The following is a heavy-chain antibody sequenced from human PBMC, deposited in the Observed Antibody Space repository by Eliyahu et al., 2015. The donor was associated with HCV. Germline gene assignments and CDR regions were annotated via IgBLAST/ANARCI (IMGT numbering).Heavy chain of an antibody. D-gene: IGHD5-12*01. Sequence: QLQLQESGPGLVKPSETLSLTCTVSGGSISSSSYYWGWIRQPPGKGLEWIGSIYYSGGAYYNPSLKSRVTISVDTSKNQFSLKLSSVTAADTAVYYCARRGGGYGLGHVGYWGQGTLVTVSS. V-gene: IGHV4-39*01. J-gene: IGHJ4*02. CDR1: GGSISSSSYY. CDR2: IYYSGGA. CDR3: ARRGGGYGLGHVGY.